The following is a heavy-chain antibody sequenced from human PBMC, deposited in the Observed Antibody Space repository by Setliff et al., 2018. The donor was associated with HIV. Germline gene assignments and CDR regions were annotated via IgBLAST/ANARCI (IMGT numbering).Heavy chain of an antibody. CDR3: AKGVKWLDP. CDR2: IYSDGRR. J-gene: IGHJ5*02. CDR1: GFTVSDNH. D-gene: IGHD2-21*01. Sequence: PGGSLRLSCAVAGFTVSDNHMTWVRQAPGKGLEWVSFIYSDGRRYYADSVQGRFTISRDDPKNMLYLQMDSLRVDDTAAYYCAKGVKWLDPWGQGTLVTVPS. V-gene: IGHV3-53*01.